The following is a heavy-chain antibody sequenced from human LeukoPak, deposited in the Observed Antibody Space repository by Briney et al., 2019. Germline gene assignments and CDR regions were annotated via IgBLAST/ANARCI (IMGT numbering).Heavy chain of an antibody. Sequence: GGSLRLSCAASGFTFSNFWMNWVRRAPGKGLGWVARIKQDGSEKSYVDSVKGRFTISRDNAKNSLYLQMNSLRAEDTAVYYCARESIVGALFDYWGQGTLVTVSS. CDR3: ARESIVGALFDY. D-gene: IGHD1-26*01. V-gene: IGHV3-7*01. J-gene: IGHJ4*02. CDR1: GFTFSNFW. CDR2: IKQDGSEK.